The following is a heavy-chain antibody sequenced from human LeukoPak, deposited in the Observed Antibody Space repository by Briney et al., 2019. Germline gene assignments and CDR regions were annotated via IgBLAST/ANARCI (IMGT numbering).Heavy chain of an antibody. CDR3: ARRTLVIAVAGTTFDY. V-gene: IGHV4-34*01. CDR1: GGSFSGYY. Sequence: SETLSLTCAVYGGSFSGYYWSWIRQPPGKGLEWIGEINHSGSTNYNPSLKSRVTISVDTSKNQFSLKLSSVTAADTAVYYCARRTLVIAVAGTTFDYWGQGTLVTVSS. D-gene: IGHD6-19*01. J-gene: IGHJ4*02. CDR2: INHSGST.